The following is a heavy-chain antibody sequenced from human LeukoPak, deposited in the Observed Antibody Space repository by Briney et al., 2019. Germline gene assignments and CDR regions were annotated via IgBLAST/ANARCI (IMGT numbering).Heavy chain of an antibody. D-gene: IGHD5-24*01. V-gene: IGHV5-51*01. CDR3: ARSGVEMATIGAFDI. J-gene: IGHJ3*02. CDR2: IYPGDSDT. CDR1: GYSFTSYW. Sequence: GESLKISCKGSGYSFTSYWVGWVRQMPGKGLEWMGIIYPGDSDTRYSPSLQGQVTISADKSISTAYLQWSSLKASDTAMYYCARSGVEMATIGAFDIWGQGTMVTVSS.